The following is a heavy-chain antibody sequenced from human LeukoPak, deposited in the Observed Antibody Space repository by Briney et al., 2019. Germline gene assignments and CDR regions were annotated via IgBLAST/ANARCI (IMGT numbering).Heavy chain of an antibody. J-gene: IGHJ4*02. CDR3: AKDLGDYDFWSGYYIGTHYFDY. D-gene: IGHD3-3*01. Sequence: GGSLRLSCAASGFTFSSYAMSWVRQAPGKGLEWVSAISGSGGSTYYADSVKGRFTISRDNSKNTLYLQMNSLRVEDTAVYYCAKDLGDYDFWSGYYIGTHYFDYWGQGTLVTVSS. V-gene: IGHV3-23*01. CDR1: GFTFSSYA. CDR2: ISGSGGST.